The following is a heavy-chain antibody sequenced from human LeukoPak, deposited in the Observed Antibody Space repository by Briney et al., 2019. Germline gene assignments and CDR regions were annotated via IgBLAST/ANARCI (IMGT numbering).Heavy chain of an antibody. CDR1: GLTFSTYD. CDR2: IKSNGDES. J-gene: IGHJ4*02. Sequence: PGGPLRLSCAASGLTFSTYDKTWVRDAPGRGVEGVSGIKSNGDESYHGDSVRGRFNISRDNSNNALYLQMESLGTEGTAVYYCANWIGSSSRDYWGQGTLVTVSS. V-gene: IGHV3-23*01. D-gene: IGHD6-6*01. CDR3: ANWIGSSSRDY.